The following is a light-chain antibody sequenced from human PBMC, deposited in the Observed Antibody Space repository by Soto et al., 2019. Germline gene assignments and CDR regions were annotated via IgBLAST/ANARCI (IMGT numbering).Light chain of an antibody. CDR1: QDISNY. V-gene: IGKV1-33*01. CDR2: DAS. J-gene: IGKJ5*01. Sequence: DLQMTQSPSSLSASVGDRVTITCQAGQDISNYLNWYQQKPGKAPKVLIYDASELETGVPSRFSGTESGTEFTLTISGLQPDDVATYYCQQYDSLPITFGQGTRLVI. CDR3: QQYDSLPIT.